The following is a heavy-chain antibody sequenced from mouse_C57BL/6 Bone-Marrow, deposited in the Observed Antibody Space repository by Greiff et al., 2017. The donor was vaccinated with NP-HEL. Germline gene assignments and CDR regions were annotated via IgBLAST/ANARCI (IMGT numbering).Heavy chain of an antibody. V-gene: IGHV1-62-2*01. CDR2: FYPGSGSI. CDR3: ARHGDYFGSSYGYFDV. CDR1: GSTFPEYT. J-gene: IGHJ1*03. D-gene: IGHD1-1*01. Sequence: QVHLQQSGAELVKPGAPVKLSCKASGSTFPEYTIHWVKQRSGQGLEWIGWFYPGSGSIKYNEKFKDKATLTADKSSSTVYMDLSRLTSEYSAVYFCARHGDYFGSSYGYFDVWGTGTTVTVSS.